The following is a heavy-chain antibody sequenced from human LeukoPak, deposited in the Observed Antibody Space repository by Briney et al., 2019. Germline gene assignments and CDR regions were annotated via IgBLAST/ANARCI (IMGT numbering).Heavy chain of an antibody. D-gene: IGHD3-22*01. CDR3: AMAYYYDSSGYYL. CDR2: IYYSGST. V-gene: IGHV4-59*01. J-gene: IGHJ4*02. CDR1: GGSIRSYY. Sequence: SETLSLTCTVSGGSIRSYYWSWIRQPPGKGLEWIGYIYYSGSTNYNPSLKSRVTISVDTSKNQFSLKLSSVTAADTAVYYCAMAYYYDSSGYYLWGQGTLVTVSS.